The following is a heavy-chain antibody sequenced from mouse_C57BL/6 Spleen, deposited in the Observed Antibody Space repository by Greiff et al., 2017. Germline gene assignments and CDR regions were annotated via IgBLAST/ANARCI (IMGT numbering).Heavy chain of an antibody. V-gene: IGHV2-9-1*01. CDR1: GFSLTSYA. J-gene: IGHJ4*01. D-gene: IGHD2-5*01. CDR3: ARAYSNYNAMDY. Sequence: VQLQQSGPGLVEPSQSLSITCTVSGFSLTSYAISWVRQPPGKGLEWLGVIWTGGGTNYNSALKSRLSISKDNSKSQVFLKMNSLQTDDTAWYDCARAYSNYNAMDYWGQGTSVTVSS. CDR2: IWTGGGT.